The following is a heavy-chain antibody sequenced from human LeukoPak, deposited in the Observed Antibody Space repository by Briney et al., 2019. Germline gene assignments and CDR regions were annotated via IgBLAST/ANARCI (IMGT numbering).Heavy chain of an antibody. Sequence: SETLSLTCAVYGGSFSGYYWSWIRQPPGKGLEWIGEINHSGSTNYNPSLKSRVTISVDTSKNQFSLKLSSVTAADTAVYYCARGSRGWYPRRGWFDPWGQGTLVTVSS. CDR3: ARGSRGWYPRRGWFDP. J-gene: IGHJ5*02. V-gene: IGHV4-34*01. CDR2: INHSGST. CDR1: GGSFSGYY. D-gene: IGHD6-13*01.